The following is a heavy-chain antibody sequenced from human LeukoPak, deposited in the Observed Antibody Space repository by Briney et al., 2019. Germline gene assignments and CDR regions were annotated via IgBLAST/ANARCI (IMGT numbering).Heavy chain of an antibody. CDR2: LNWNGGST. Sequence: GGSLRLSCAASGFTFDDYGMSWVRQAPGKGLEWVSGLNWNGGSTGSADSVKGRFTISRDNAKNSLFLQMNSLRAEDTAVYYCARVQYSSSWSFDYWGQGILVTVSS. V-gene: IGHV3-20*04. CDR1: GFTFDDYG. J-gene: IGHJ4*02. D-gene: IGHD6-13*01. CDR3: ARVQYSSSWSFDY.